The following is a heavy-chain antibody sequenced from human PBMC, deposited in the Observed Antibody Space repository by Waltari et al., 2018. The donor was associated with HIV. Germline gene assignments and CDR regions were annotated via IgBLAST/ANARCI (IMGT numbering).Heavy chain of an antibody. CDR2: ISPIFGTA. D-gene: IGHD2-15*01. Sequence: QVQLVQSGAEVKKPGSSVKVSCKASGGTFSSYAISWVRQAPGQGREWMGGISPIFGTANYTQKFQGRITITADESTSTAYMELSSLRSEDTAVYYCARCGACSGGSCYSGSDAFDIWGQGTMVTVSS. J-gene: IGHJ3*02. V-gene: IGHV1-69*13. CDR1: GGTFSSYA. CDR3: ARCGACSGGSCYSGSDAFDI.